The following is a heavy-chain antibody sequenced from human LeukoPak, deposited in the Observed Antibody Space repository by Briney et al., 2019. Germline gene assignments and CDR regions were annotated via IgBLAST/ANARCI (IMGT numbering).Heavy chain of an antibody. CDR3: ARSEQWLAWNY. V-gene: IGHV3-53*01. D-gene: IGHD6-19*01. Sequence: GGSLRLSCAASGFTVSTYYMGWVRQAPGKGLEWVSVIYNSDSTQYTDSVKGRFTISRDNSKNTLYLQVNSLRADDTAMYYCARSEQWLAWNYWGQGTLVTVSS. CDR1: GFTVSTYY. J-gene: IGHJ1*01. CDR2: IYNSDST.